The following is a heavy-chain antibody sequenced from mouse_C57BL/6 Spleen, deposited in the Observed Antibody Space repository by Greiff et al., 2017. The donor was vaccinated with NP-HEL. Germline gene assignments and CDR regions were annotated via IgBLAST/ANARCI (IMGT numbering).Heavy chain of an antibody. V-gene: IGHV2-2*01. Sequence: VKLMESGPGLVQPSQSLSITCTVSGFSLTSYGVHWVRQSPGKGLEWLGVIWSGGSTDYNAAFISRLSISKDNSKSQVFFKMNSLQADDTAIYYCARNYGGYVSLYAMDYWGQGTSVTVSS. J-gene: IGHJ4*01. CDR2: IWSGGST. CDR1: GFSLTSYG. CDR3: ARNYGGYVSLYAMDY. D-gene: IGHD2-3*01.